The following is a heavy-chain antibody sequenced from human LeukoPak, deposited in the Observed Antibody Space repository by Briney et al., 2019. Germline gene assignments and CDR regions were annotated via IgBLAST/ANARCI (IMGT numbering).Heavy chain of an antibody. D-gene: IGHD3-22*01. V-gene: IGHV3-33*08. Sequence: GGSLRLSCAASGFTFSSYGMHWVRQAPGKGLEWVAVIWYDGSNKYYADSVKGRSTISRDNSKNTLYLQMNSLRAEDTAVYYCARGLVNWDSSGYYGGVFDYWGQGTLVTVSS. CDR2: IWYDGSNK. J-gene: IGHJ4*02. CDR3: ARGLVNWDSSGYYGGVFDY. CDR1: GFTFSSYG.